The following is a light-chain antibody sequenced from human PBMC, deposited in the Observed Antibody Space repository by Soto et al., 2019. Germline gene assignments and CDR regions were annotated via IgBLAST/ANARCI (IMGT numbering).Light chain of an antibody. CDR2: EDT. CDR3: CSYAGHSTYV. CDR1: SSDFGSYNL. Sequence: QSVLTQPASVSGSPGQSITISCTGTSSDFGSYNLVSWYQQHPGKAPKIMIYEDTKRPSGVSNRFSGSKSDNTASLTISGLQAEDEADYYCCSYAGHSTYVFGTGTKVTVL. J-gene: IGLJ1*01. V-gene: IGLV2-23*01.